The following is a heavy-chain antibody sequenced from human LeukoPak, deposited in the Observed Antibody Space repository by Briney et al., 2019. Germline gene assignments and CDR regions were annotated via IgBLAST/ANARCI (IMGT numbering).Heavy chain of an antibody. J-gene: IGHJ5*02. CDR1: GYTFTSYY. CDR2: INPSGGST. CDR3: ARERGDILTGYYRFDP. Sequence: GASVKVSCKASGYTFTSYYMHWVRQAPGQGLEWMAVINPSGGSTSYAQKFQGRVTMTRDTSTSTVYMELSSLRSEDTAVYYCARERGDILTGYYRFDPWGQGTLVTVSS. V-gene: IGHV1-46*01. D-gene: IGHD3-9*01.